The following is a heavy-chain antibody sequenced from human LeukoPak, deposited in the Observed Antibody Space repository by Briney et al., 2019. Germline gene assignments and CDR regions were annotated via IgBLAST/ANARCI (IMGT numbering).Heavy chain of an antibody. CDR1: GDSISSSSYY. J-gene: IGHJ4*02. CDR2: IYYSGST. CDR3: ARHPYYCDDSGHIQLDDFDY. Sequence: SETLSLTCTVSGDSISSSSYYWGWIRQPPGKGLEWIGSIYYSGSTYYNPSLKSRVTMSVDTSKNQFSLKLSSVTAADTALYYCARHPYYCDDSGHIQLDDFDYWGQGTLVTVSS. D-gene: IGHD3-22*01. V-gene: IGHV4-39*01.